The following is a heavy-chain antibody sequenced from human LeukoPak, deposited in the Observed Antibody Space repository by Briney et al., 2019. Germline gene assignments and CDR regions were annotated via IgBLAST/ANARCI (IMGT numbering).Heavy chain of an antibody. V-gene: IGHV3-30*03. CDR3: ASDPLSLHGGY. CDR2: ISYDGSNK. J-gene: IGHJ4*02. D-gene: IGHD2/OR15-2a*01. Sequence: PGGSLRLSCAASGFTFSSYGMHWVRQAPGKGLEWVAVISYDGSNKYYADSVKGRFTISRDNSKNTLYLQMNSLRAEDTAVYYCASDPLSLHGGYWGQGTLVTVSS. CDR1: GFTFSSYG.